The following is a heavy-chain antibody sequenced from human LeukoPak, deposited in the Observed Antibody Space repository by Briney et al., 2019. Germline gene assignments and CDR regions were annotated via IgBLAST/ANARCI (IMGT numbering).Heavy chain of an antibody. D-gene: IGHD3-22*01. CDR2: IWYDGSNK. Sequence: GGSQRLSCAASGFTFSSYGMHWVRQAPGKGLEWVAVIWYDGSNKYYADSVKGRFTISRDNSKNTLYLQMNSLRAEDTAVYYCARDTDVGYDSSGYPGDYWGQGTLVTVSS. CDR3: ARDTDVGYDSSGYPGDY. V-gene: IGHV3-33*01. CDR1: GFTFSSYG. J-gene: IGHJ4*02.